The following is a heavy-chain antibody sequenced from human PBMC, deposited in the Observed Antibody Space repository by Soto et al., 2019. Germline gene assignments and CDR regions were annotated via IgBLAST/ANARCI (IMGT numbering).Heavy chain of an antibody. CDR2: IYHSGTT. CDR3: ASRGGGTTNYFDY. D-gene: IGHD3-16*01. V-gene: IGHV4-30-2*01. Sequence: SETLSLTCVVSGDSVTTGPYSWSWIRQPPGKGLEWIGYIYHSGTTYYNPSLNSRVTISVDTSKNQFSLQLKSVTAADTALYYCASRGGGTTNYFDYWGHGMLVTVSS. CDR1: GDSVTTGPYS. J-gene: IGHJ4*01.